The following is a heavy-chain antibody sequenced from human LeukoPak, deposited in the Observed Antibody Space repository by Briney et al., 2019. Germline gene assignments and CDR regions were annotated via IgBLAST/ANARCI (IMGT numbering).Heavy chain of an antibody. CDR1: GFIFSNYG. J-gene: IGHJ4*02. CDR2: IGYDGSKK. Sequence: ERSLRLSCAASGFIFSNYGMHWVRQAPGKGLEWVAVIGYDGSKKYYADFVKGRFTISRDNSKNTLYLQMNSLRAEDTAVYYCAKQYFYGSESYFDYWGQGALVTVSP. D-gene: IGHD3-10*01. CDR3: AKQYFYGSESYFDY. V-gene: IGHV3-33*06.